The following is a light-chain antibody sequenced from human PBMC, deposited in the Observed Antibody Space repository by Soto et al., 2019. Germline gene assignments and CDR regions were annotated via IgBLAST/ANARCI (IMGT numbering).Light chain of an antibody. J-gene: IGKJ1*01. CDR2: EAS. V-gene: IGKV1-5*03. CDR3: QQYNRLWT. Sequence: DIQMTQSPSTLSASVGDRVTITCRATQSISNSLAWYQQKPGKAPKLLIYEASSLESGVPSRFSGSGSGTDFTLTITRLQPDDFATYYCQQYNRLWTFGQGTKVEIK. CDR1: QSISNS.